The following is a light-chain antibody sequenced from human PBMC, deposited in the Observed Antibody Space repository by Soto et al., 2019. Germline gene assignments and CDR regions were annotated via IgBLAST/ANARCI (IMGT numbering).Light chain of an antibody. CDR3: QQRSNWPWT. CDR2: DAS. V-gene: IGKV3-11*01. CDR1: QSIRSY. Sequence: EIVLTQSPATLCLSPGERATLSCRASQSIRSYLAWYQQKPGQAPRLLIYDASNRATGIPARFSGSGSGTDFTLTISSLEPEDFAVYYCQQRSNWPWTFGQGTKVEIK. J-gene: IGKJ1*01.